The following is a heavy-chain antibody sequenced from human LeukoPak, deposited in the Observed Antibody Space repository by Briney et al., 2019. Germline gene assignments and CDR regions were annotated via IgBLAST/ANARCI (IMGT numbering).Heavy chain of an antibody. CDR2: IIPIFGTA. J-gene: IGHJ4*02. CDR3: ARATYYDYVWGSYRLDTLFDY. V-gene: IGHV1-69*06. CDR1: GGTFSRYA. D-gene: IGHD3-16*02. Sequence: SVKVSCKASGGTFSRYAISWVRQAPGQGLEWMGGIIPIFGTANYAQKFQGRVTITADKSTSTAYMELSSLRSEDTAVYYCARATYYDYVWGSYRLDTLFDYWGQGTLVTVSS.